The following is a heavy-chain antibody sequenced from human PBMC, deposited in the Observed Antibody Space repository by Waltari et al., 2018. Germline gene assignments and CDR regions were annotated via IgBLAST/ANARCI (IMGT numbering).Heavy chain of an antibody. CDR2: IYYSGIT. V-gene: IGHV4-39*01. D-gene: IGHD3-22*01. Sequence: QLQLQESGPGLVKPSETLSLTCTVSGGSISSSSYYWGWIRQPPGKGLEWIGSIYYSGITYYNPSLKSRVTISVDTSKNQFSLKLSSVTAADTAVYYCASGPDSSGYYNYWGQGTLVTVSS. CDR3: ASGPDSSGYYNY. CDR1: GGSISSSSYY. J-gene: IGHJ4*02.